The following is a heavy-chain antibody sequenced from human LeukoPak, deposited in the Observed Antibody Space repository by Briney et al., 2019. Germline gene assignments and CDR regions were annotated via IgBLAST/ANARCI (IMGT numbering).Heavy chain of an antibody. J-gene: IGHJ6*02. CDR1: GYTFTSYD. CDR2: MNPNSGNT. V-gene: IGHV1-8*01. CDR3: ASYPPPYYDFWSGYYRDYGMDV. D-gene: IGHD3-3*01. Sequence: ASVKVSCKASGYTFTSYDINWVRQATGQGLEWMGWMNPNSGNTVYAQKFQDRVTMTRNTSISTAYMELSSLRCEDTAVYYCASYPPPYYDFWSGYYRDYGMDVWGQGTTVTVSS.